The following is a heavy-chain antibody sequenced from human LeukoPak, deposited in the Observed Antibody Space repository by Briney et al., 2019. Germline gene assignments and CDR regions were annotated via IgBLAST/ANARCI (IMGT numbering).Heavy chain of an antibody. CDR2: ISWDGGST. V-gene: IGHV3-43*01. J-gene: IGHJ4*02. CDR3: AKDLGYSSSSFAFDY. Sequence: PGGSLSLSCAASGFTFDDYTMHWVRQAPGKGLEWVSLISWDGGSTYYADSVKGRFTISRDNSKNSLYLQMNSLRTEDTALYYCAKDLGYSSSSFAFDYWGQGTLVTVSS. CDR1: GFTFDDYT. D-gene: IGHD6-6*01.